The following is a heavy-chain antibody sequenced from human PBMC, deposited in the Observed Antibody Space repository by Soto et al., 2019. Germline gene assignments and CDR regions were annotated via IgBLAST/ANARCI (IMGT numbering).Heavy chain of an antibody. Sequence: EVQLLESGGGLVQPGGSLRLSCAASGFTFSSYAMSWVRQAPGKGLEWVSAISGSGGSTYYADSVKGRFTISRDNSKNTLYLQMNSLSAEDTAVYYCAKGLDIVVVVAAPWFDPWGQGTLVTVSS. D-gene: IGHD2-15*01. V-gene: IGHV3-23*01. J-gene: IGHJ5*02. CDR3: AKGLDIVVVVAAPWFDP. CDR2: ISGSGGST. CDR1: GFTFSSYA.